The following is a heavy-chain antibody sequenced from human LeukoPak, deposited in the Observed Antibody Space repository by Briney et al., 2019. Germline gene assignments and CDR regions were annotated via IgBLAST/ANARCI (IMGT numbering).Heavy chain of an antibody. CDR3: ARDGVPRDYGDTVNAYDL. J-gene: IGHJ3*01. CDR1: GGSLSGYY. D-gene: IGHD4-17*01. CDR2: IHHDGRT. Sequence: SETLSLTCAVSGGSLSGYYWSWIRQSPGKGLEWMGDIHHDGRTKYKSSFKSRVTIFLDSSKNEVSLRLSPVTPADTALYFCARDGVPRDYGDTVNAYDLWGQGTMVTVAP. V-gene: IGHV4-34*01.